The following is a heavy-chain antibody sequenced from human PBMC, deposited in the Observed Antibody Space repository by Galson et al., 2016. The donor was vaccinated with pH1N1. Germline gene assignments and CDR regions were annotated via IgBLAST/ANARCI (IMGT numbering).Heavy chain of an antibody. J-gene: IGHJ3*01. D-gene: IGHD3-16*01. Sequence: SETLSLTCTVSGGSISSSSYYWGWIRQPPGKGLEWIGSIFYSGSTYYNPSLKSRVAISVDTSKNRFSLKLSSVTAADTAVYYCVGSYAKVDAFDFWGQGTMVTVSS. CDR1: GGSISSSSYY. V-gene: IGHV4-39*01. CDR3: VGSYAKVDAFDF. CDR2: IFYSGST.